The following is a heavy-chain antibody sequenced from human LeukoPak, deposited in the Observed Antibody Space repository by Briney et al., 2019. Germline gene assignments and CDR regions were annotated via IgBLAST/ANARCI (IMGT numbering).Heavy chain of an antibody. V-gene: IGHV1-8*01. CDR1: GYTFTSYD. Sequence: ASVKVSCKASGYTFTSYDINWVRQATGQGLEWMGWMNPNSGNTGYAQKFQGRVTMTRNTSISTAYMELSSLRSEDTAVYYCARDGYYDSSGYYYYYYGMDVWGQGTTVTVSS. J-gene: IGHJ6*02. D-gene: IGHD3-22*01. CDR2: MNPNSGNT. CDR3: ARDGYYDSSGYYYYYYGMDV.